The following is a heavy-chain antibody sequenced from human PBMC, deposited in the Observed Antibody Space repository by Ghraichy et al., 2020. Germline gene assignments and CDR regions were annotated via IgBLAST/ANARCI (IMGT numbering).Heavy chain of an antibody. Sequence: SETLSLTCTVADGSISSTSYYWAWIRQPPGKGLEWIGSIYYSGSTYYNPSLKSRVTISVDTSKNQFSLKLTSVTAADTAVYYCARDSGSYPGYFDYWGQGTLVTVSS. CDR1: DGSISSTSYY. CDR3: ARDSGSYPGYFDY. V-gene: IGHV4-39*02. J-gene: IGHJ4*02. D-gene: IGHD1-26*01. CDR2: IYYSGST.